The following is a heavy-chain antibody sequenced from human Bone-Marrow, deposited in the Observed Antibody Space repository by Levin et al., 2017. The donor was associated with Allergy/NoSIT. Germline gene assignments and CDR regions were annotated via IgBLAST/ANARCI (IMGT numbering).Heavy chain of an antibody. CDR3: ARQRILDWYFDL. J-gene: IGHJ2*01. CDR1: GGSISSGNYY. V-gene: IGHV4-39*01. CDR2: IYHSGRST. Sequence: GSLRLSCTVSGGSISSGNYYWGWIRQPPGKRLEWIGSIYHSGRSTYYNPSLKSRAAISIDTSENQFSLRLNSMSAADTAVFYCARQRILDWYFDLWGRGTLVIVSS.